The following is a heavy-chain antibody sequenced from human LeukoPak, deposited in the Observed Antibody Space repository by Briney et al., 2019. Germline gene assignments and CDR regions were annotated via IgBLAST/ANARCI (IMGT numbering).Heavy chain of an antibody. D-gene: IGHD3-3*01. J-gene: IGHJ4*02. CDR2: ISSSSSTI. V-gene: IGHV3-48*01. CDR3: ARDLGQYYDFWSGYYPFDY. Sequence: GGSLRLSCAASGFTFSSYSMNWVRQAPGKGLEWVSYISSSSSTIYYADSVKGRFTISRDNAKNSLYLQMNSLRAEDTAVYYCARDLGQYYDFWSGYYPFDYWGQGTLVIVSS. CDR1: GFTFSSYS.